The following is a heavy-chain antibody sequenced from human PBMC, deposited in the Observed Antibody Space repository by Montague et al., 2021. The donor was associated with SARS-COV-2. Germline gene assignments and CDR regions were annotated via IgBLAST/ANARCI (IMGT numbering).Heavy chain of an antibody. Sequence: PALVKPTQTLTVTCTFSGFSLNTSRMCVSWIRQPPGKALEWLARIDWDDEKYYSTSLKTRLTISKDTYKNQVVLRTINMDPVDTATFYCARTRYYDYVWGNYHGVDYWGQGTLVTVSS. CDR3: ARTRYYDYVWGNYHGVDY. CDR2: IDWDDEK. D-gene: IGHD3-16*02. V-gene: IGHV2-70*11. CDR1: GFSLNTSRMC. J-gene: IGHJ4*02.